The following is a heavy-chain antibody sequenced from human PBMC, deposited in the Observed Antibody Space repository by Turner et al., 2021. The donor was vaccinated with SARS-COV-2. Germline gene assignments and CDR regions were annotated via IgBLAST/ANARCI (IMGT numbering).Heavy chain of an antibody. Sequence: EVQLLESAGGLVQPARSLRLSSAASGFSSRGCVMSWVRRAPGKGVGGVWAIGGGGDNTYDADSVKGRFTISRDNSKNTLYLQMNSLRDDDTAVYYWAKDRNTYYYGSALDYWGQGTLVTVSS. CDR3: AKDRNTYYYGSALDY. J-gene: IGHJ4*02. V-gene: IGHV3-23*01. D-gene: IGHD3-10*01. CDR2: IGGGGDNT. CDR1: GFSSRGCV.